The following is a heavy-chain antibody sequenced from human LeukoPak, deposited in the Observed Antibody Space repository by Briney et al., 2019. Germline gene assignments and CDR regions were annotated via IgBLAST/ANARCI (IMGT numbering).Heavy chain of an antibody. V-gene: IGHV5-51*01. CDR1: GYSFTSYW. Sequence: GESLQISCKGSGYSFTSYWIGWVRQMPGKGLEWMGIIYPGDSHTRYSPSFQGQVTISADKSISTAYLQWSSLKASDTAMYYCARGPPEMVRGVITEYYFYYWGQGTLVTVSS. CDR3: ARGPPEMVRGVITEYYFYY. CDR2: IYPGDSHT. J-gene: IGHJ4*02. D-gene: IGHD3-10*01.